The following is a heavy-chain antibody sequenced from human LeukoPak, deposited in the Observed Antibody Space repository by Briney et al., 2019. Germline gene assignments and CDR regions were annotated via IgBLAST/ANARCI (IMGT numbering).Heavy chain of an antibody. V-gene: IGHV3-21*01. J-gene: IGHJ4*02. CDR3: ARDNSGNYDY. Sequence: GGSLRLSCAASGFTFSSYSMNWVRQAPGKGLEWVSSISSSSSYIYYADSVKGRFTISRDNAKNSLYLQMSSLRAEDTAVYYCARDNSGNYDYWGQGTLVTVSS. CDR1: GFTFSSYS. D-gene: IGHD1-26*01. CDR2: ISSSSSYI.